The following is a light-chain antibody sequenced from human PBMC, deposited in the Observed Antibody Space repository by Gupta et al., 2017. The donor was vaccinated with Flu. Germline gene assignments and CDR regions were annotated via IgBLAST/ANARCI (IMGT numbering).Light chain of an antibody. J-gene: IGKJ4*01. CDR1: QSLFYSPNNRNY. CDR2: WAS. CDR3: QQYHNTPT. V-gene: IGKV4-1*01. Sequence: DFVMTQSPDSLAVSLGERVTINCKSSQSLFYSPNNRNYLAWYQHKPGQPPKLLIYWASIRESGVPDRFSGSGSGTDFTLTISSLQAEDVAIYYCQQYHNTPTFGGGTKVEI.